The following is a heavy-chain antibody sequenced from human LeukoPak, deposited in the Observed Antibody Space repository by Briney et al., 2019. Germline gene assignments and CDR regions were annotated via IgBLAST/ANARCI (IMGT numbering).Heavy chain of an antibody. CDR1: GFTFSSYG. CDR3: AREFEYRTSGAGY. CDR2: IRYDGSNK. V-gene: IGHV3-30*02. J-gene: IGHJ4*02. Sequence: GGSLRLSCAASGFTFSSYGMHWVRQAPGKGLEWVAFIRYDGSNKYYADSVEGRFTISRDNGENSLYLQMNSLRVEDTAVYYCAREFEYRTSGAGYWGQGTLVTVSS. D-gene: IGHD6-6*01.